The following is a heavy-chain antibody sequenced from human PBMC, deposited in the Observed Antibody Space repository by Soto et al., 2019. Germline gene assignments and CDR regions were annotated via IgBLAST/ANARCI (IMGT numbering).Heavy chain of an antibody. J-gene: IGHJ4*02. Sequence: QVQLVQSGAEVKKPGASVKVSCKASGYTFTSYAMHWVRQAPGQRLEWMGWINAGNGNTKYSQKFQGRVTITRDTSASTAYMELSSLRSENTAVYYCARGPGGPDGPGDYWGQGTLVTVSS. D-gene: IGHD2-15*01. CDR2: INAGNGNT. V-gene: IGHV1-3*01. CDR1: GYTFTSYA. CDR3: ARGPGGPDGPGDY.